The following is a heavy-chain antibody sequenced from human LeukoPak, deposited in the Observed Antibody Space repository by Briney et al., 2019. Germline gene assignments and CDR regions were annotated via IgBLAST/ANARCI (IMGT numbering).Heavy chain of an antibody. CDR1: GYTFTSYG. D-gene: IGHD3-22*01. V-gene: IGHV1-18*01. CDR2: ISAYNGNT. Sequence: ASVKVSCKASGYTFTSYGISWVRQAPGQGLEWMGWISAYNGNTNYAQKLQGRVTMTTDTSTSTAYMELRSLRSDDTAVYYCAREGPSRYYDTPLDAFDIWGQGTMVTVSS. CDR3: AREGPSRYYDTPLDAFDI. J-gene: IGHJ3*02.